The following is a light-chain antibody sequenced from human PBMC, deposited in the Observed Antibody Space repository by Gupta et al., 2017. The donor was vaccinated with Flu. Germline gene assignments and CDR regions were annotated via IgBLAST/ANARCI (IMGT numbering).Light chain of an antibody. CDR3: TSYAKTTLLI. CDR1: NSDIGTYNY. J-gene: IGLJ2*01. Sequence: QSALAQPASASGSPGQSVTLSCTGNNSDIGTYNYVSWYQQYPGKAPRLIIFEVDSRPSGISKHFSGSKSGNTASLTITGLQADDEADYYCTSYAKTTLLIFGGGTKLTVL. V-gene: IGLV2-14*01. CDR2: EVD.